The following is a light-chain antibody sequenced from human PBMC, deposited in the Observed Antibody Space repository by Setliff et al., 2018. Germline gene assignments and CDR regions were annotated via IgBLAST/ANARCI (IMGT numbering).Light chain of an antibody. J-gene: IGLJ2*01. CDR3: NSYTSSTTVV. V-gene: IGLV2-14*01. CDR1: SSDVGGYNY. Sequence: QSVLAQPASVSGSPGQSITISCTGSSSDVGGYNYVSWYQQHPGKAPKLMIYEVINRPSGVSNRFSGSKSGNTASLTISGLQAEDEADYYCNSYTSSTTVVFGGGTKVTVL. CDR2: EVI.